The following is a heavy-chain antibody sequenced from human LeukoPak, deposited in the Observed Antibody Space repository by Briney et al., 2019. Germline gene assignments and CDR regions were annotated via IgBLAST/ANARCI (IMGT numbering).Heavy chain of an antibody. Sequence: GGSLRLSCAASGFTFDDYGMSWVRQAPGKGLEWVSSISSSSSYIYYADSVKGRFTISRDNAKNSLYLQMNSLRAEDTAVYYCARDAEDIVVVPAAAMPADDYWGQGTLVTVSS. V-gene: IGHV3-21*01. CDR2: ISSSSSYI. D-gene: IGHD2-2*01. CDR1: GFTFDDYG. J-gene: IGHJ4*02. CDR3: ARDAEDIVVVPAAAMPADDY.